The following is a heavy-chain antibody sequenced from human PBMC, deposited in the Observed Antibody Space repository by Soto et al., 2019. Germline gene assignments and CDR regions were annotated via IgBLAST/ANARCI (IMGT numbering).Heavy chain of an antibody. J-gene: IGHJ4*02. Sequence: PSETLSLTCAVYGGSFSGYYWSWIRQPPGKGLEWIGYIYYSGSTNYNPSLKSRVTISVDTSKNQFSLKLSSVTAADTAVYYCARHDYGDYVSDYWGQGTLVTVSS. CDR1: GGSFSGYY. CDR2: IYYSGST. D-gene: IGHD4-17*01. V-gene: IGHV4-59*08. CDR3: ARHDYGDYVSDY.